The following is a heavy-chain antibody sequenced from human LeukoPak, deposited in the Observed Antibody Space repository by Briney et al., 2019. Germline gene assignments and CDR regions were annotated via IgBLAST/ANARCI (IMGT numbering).Heavy chain of an antibody. J-gene: IGHJ5*02. CDR2: IYYTGST. D-gene: IGHD6-19*01. Sequence: SETLSLTCTVSDGSITGSYWTWIRQPPGKGLEWIGYIYYTGSTSYNPSLKSRVTISLDTSKKQFSLKVDSVTAADTAVYYCARQWGSGWQNWFDPWGQGTLVTVSS. CDR1: DGSITGSY. CDR3: ARQWGSGWQNWFDP. V-gene: IGHV4-59*01.